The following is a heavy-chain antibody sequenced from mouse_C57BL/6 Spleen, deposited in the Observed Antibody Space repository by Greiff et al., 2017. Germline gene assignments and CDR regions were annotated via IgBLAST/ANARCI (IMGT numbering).Heavy chain of an antibody. CDR1: GFTFSDYG. CDR3: AREDYGNYAIDY. Sequence: VQLKESGGGLVKPGGSLKLSCAASGFTFSDYGMHWVRQAPEKGLEWVAYISSGSSTIYYADTVKGRFTISRDNAKNTLFLQMTRLRSEDTAMFYCAREDYGNYAIDYWGQGTTLTVSS. V-gene: IGHV5-17*01. J-gene: IGHJ2*01. D-gene: IGHD2-1*01. CDR2: ISSGSSTI.